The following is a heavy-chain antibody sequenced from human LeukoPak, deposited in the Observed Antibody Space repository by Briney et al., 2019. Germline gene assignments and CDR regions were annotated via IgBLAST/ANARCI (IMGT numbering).Heavy chain of an antibody. J-gene: IGHJ5*02. V-gene: IGHV3-23*01. D-gene: IGHD6-19*01. CDR2: IDASGGAT. CDR3: AKGSGSGWYGWFAP. Sequence: PGESLRLSCAASGFTFSNYDMYWVRQPPGKGLEWVSTIDASGGATYCADSVKGRFTISRDNSKNTFYLQMNSLRAEDTAVYFCAKGSGSGWYGWFAPWGQGTLVTVSS. CDR1: GFTFSNYD.